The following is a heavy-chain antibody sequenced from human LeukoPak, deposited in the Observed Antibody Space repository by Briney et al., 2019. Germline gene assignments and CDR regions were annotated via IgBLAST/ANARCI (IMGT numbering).Heavy chain of an antibody. J-gene: IGHJ5*02. CDR1: GGSISSGGLY. D-gene: IGHD1-14*01. CDR3: ARVPEPGWFDP. Sequence: SQTLSLTCTVSGGSISSGGLYWSWIRQLPGKDLDWIGFIYYSGSTYYNPSLKSRVTISIDTSKNQFSLNLYSVTVADTAVYYCARVPEPGWFDPWGQGTLVTVSS. CDR2: IYYSGST. V-gene: IGHV4-31*03.